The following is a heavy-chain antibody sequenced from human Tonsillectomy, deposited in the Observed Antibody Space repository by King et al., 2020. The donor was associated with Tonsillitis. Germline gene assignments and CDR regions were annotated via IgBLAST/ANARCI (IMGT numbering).Heavy chain of an antibody. J-gene: IGHJ4*02. D-gene: IGHD2-8*02. Sequence: EQLVQSGAEVKKPGASVKVSCQASGYTFNDYSIHWVRQAPGQGLDWMGRINPDSGAADYTLRFEDRVTMTIDTSRRTAYLELSSLRSDDTATYFCARDTGGWRSFDYWGQGTLVTVSS. CDR2: INPDSGAA. V-gene: IGHV1-2*06. CDR1: GYTFNDYS. CDR3: ARDTGGWRSFDY.